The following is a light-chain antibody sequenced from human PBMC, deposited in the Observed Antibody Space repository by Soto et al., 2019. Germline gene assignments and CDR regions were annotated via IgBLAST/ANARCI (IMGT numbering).Light chain of an antibody. CDR3: HQYRYLPQT. V-gene: IGKV3-20*01. J-gene: IGKJ1*01. Sequence: EIVLTQSPGTLSLSPGERATLSCRASQSVRSNYLAWYQQKPGQAPRLLIYNSSTRATGIPDRFSGSGSGTDFTLTISRLEPEDFAVYYCHQYRYLPQTFGQGTQVEIK. CDR2: NSS. CDR1: QSVRSNY.